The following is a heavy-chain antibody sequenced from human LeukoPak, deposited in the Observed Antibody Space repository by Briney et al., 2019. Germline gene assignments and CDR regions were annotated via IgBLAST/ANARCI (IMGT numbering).Heavy chain of an antibody. Sequence: GASVKVSCKASGFTFTSHGFTWVRQAPGQGLEWMGWISAYNGKTNYAQKLQGRVTMSTDTSTSTVYMELRSLRSDDTALYYCARGGLPGSGSIDYWGQGTLVTVSS. D-gene: IGHD3-10*01. CDR1: GFTFTSHG. V-gene: IGHV1-18*04. J-gene: IGHJ4*02. CDR3: ARGGLPGSGSIDY. CDR2: ISAYNGKT.